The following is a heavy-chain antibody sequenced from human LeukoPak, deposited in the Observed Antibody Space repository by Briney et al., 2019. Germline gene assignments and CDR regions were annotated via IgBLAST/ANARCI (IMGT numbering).Heavy chain of an antibody. D-gene: IGHD1-1*01. CDR2: INPNSGDT. V-gene: IGHV1-2*02. CDR1: GYTFTGYS. J-gene: IGHJ3*02. Sequence: GASVKVSCKASGYTFTGYSLHWVRQTPGQGLQWMGWINPNSGDTNYAQKFQGRVTMTRDTSITTAYMDLSRLRPDDTAVYYCARDYRKRVTGTGPGFDNWGQGTLVTVSS. CDR3: ARDYRKRVTGTGPGFDN.